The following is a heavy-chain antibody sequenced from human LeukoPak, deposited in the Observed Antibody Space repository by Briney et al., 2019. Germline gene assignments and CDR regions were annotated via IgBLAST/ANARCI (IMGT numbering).Heavy chain of an antibody. J-gene: IGHJ3*02. CDR2: INPSGGST. V-gene: IGHV1-46*03. CDR3: ARGSGSYYNLDAFDI. Sequence: GASVKVSCKAPGYTFTSYDINWVRQATGQGLEWMGIINPSGGSTSYAQKFQGRVTMTRDTSTSTVYMELSSLRSEDTAVYYCARGSGSYYNLDAFDIWGQGTMVAVSS. CDR1: GYTFTSYD. D-gene: IGHD3-10*01.